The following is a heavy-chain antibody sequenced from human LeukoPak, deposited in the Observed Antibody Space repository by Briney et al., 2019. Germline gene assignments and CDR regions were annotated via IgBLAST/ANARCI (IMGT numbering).Heavy chain of an antibody. J-gene: IGHJ4*02. CDR3: AGRAARFFDY. V-gene: IGHV4-59*01. CDR1: GDSLNSYY. CDR2: IFYSGSS. D-gene: IGHD6-25*01. Sequence: SETLSLTCTVSGDSLNSYYWSWIRQPPGEGLQWIGYIFYSGSSNYNASLRSRVAISVDTSKNQFSLKLTSVTAADTSVYYCAGRAARFFDYWGQGILVTVSS.